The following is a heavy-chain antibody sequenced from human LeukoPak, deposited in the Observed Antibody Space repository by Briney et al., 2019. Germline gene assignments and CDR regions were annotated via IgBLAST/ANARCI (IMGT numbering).Heavy chain of an antibody. J-gene: IGHJ4*02. V-gene: IGHV1-24*01. CDR1: RYTLTELS. D-gene: IGHD3-22*01. Sequence: ASVKVSCKVSRYTLTELSMHWVRQAPGKRLEWMGGFDPEDGETSYAQKFQSRVIMTEDTSTDTAYMELSSLRSEDTAVYYCATGRYYYDSSGLGSVDYWGQGTLVTVSS. CDR2: FDPEDGET. CDR3: ATGRYYYDSSGLGSVDY.